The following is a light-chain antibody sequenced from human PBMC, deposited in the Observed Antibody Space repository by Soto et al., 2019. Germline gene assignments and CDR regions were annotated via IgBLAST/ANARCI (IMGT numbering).Light chain of an antibody. CDR2: QVS. CDR1: SSDIGGFYY. V-gene: IGLV2-14*01. J-gene: IGLJ1*01. CDR3: SSYSSSSTFYV. Sequence: QSALTQPAPVSGSPGQSMTISCTGTSSDIGGFYYVSWYEHHPGKDPKLMIYQVSNRPSGVSNRFSGSKSGNTASLTLSGLQAEDEADYFCSSYSSSSTFYVFGAGTKATVL.